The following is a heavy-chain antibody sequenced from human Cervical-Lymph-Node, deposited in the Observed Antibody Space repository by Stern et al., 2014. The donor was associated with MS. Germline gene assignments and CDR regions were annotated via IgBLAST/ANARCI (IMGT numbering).Heavy chain of an antibody. CDR2: VSTYNGNT. V-gene: IGHV1-18*01. D-gene: IGHD3-3*01. J-gene: IGHJ6*02. CDR1: GYRFNSYG. CDR3: ARTNPLRFGNFPGIDV. Sequence: VQLVQSGPEVKKPGASVTVSCKASGYRFNSYGINWVRQAPGQGLEWMGRVSTYNGNTEYAQKIQGRVTMTTDTSTGTAYMELRSLRSDDTAVYYCARTNPLRFGNFPGIDVWGQGTTVTVSS.